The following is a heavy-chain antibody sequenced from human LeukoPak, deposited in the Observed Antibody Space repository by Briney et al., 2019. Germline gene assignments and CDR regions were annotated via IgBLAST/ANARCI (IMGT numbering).Heavy chain of an antibody. J-gene: IGHJ6*03. V-gene: IGHV3-30*02. CDR2: IRYDGSNK. D-gene: IGHD6-19*01. CDR3: AKDARAAVAGTGYYYYYMDV. Sequence: GGSLRLSCAASGFTFSSYGMHWVRQAPGKGLEWVAFIRYDGSNKYYADSVKGRFTIFRDNSKNTLYLQMNSLRAEDTAVYYCAKDARAAVAGTGYYYYYMDVWGKGTTVTVSS. CDR1: GFTFSSYG.